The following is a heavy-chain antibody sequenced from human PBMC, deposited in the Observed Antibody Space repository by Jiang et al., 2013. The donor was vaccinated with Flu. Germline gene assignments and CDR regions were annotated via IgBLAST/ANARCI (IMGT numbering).Heavy chain of an antibody. V-gene: IGHV4-34*01. Sequence: LLKPSETLSLTCAVYGGSFSGYYWSWIRQPPGKGLEWIGEINHSGSTNYNPSLKSRVTISVDTSKNQFSLKLSSVTAADTAVYYRARRRWLAKGEFDYWGQGTLVTVSS. CDR1: GGSFSGYY. CDR3: ARRRWLAKGEFDY. J-gene: IGHJ4*02. CDR2: INHSGST. D-gene: IGHD6-19*01.